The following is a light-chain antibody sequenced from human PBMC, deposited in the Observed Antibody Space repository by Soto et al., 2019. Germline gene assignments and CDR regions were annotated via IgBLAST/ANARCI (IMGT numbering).Light chain of an antibody. CDR3: QQYSTFPHS. CDR1: QSVSNSF. V-gene: IGKV3-20*01. Sequence: ESVLTQSPGTLSLSPGETATLSCRASQSVSNSFFAWYQQKPGQAPRLLIYSVSSRATGIPDRFSGSGSGTDFTLTISRLEREDFVVYYCQQYSTFPHSFGQGTKLEVK. J-gene: IGKJ2*01. CDR2: SVS.